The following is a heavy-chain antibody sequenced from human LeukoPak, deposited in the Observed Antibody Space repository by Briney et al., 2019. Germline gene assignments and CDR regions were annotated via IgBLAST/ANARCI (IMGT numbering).Heavy chain of an antibody. V-gene: IGHV4-39*07. CDR3: ARDFPYYYDSSGYRYYFDY. CDR1: GGSISSSSYY. CDR2: IYYSGST. J-gene: IGHJ4*02. Sequence: SETLSLTCTVSGGSISSSSYYWGWIRQPPGKRLEWIGSIYYSGSTYYNPSLKSRVTISVDTSKNQFSLKLSSVTAADTAVYYCARDFPYYYDSSGYRYYFDYWGQGTLVTVSS. D-gene: IGHD3-22*01.